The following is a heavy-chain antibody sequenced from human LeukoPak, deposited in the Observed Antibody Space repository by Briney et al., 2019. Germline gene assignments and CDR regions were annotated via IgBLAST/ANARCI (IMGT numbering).Heavy chain of an antibody. V-gene: IGHV1-2*02. D-gene: IGHD1-14*01. CDR1: GYTFTGYY. J-gene: IGHJ6*02. Sequence: GASVKVSCKASGYTFTGYYMHWVRQAPGQGLEWMGWINPNSGGTNYAQKFQGRVTMTRDTSISTAYMELSRLRSDDTAVYYCARANPLTEYYYYGMDVWGQGTTVTVSS. CDR3: ARANPLTEYYYYGMDV. CDR2: INPNSGGT.